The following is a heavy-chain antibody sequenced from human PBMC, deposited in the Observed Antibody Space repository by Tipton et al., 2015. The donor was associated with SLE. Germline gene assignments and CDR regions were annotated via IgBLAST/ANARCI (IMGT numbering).Heavy chain of an antibody. V-gene: IGHV3-23*01. J-gene: IGHJ5*01. CDR2: ISGSGGST. CDR3: AKGSAGGLYFDS. D-gene: IGHD3-3*01. CDR1: GFTFSSYA. Sequence: SLRLSCAASGFTFSSYAMSWVRQAPGKGLEWVSTISGSGGSTYYADSVRGRGIISRDDSKNTLYLQMDSLRSEDTAVYYCAKGSAGGLYFDSWGQGTLVTVSS.